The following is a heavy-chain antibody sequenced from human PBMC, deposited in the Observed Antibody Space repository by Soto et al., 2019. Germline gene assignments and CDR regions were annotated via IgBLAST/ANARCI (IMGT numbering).Heavy chain of an antibody. CDR1: GFTFDDYG. CDR3: ARYGSFRPLPQYFDY. V-gene: IGHV3-20*04. Sequence: EVQLVESGGGVVRPGGSLRLSCAAAGFTFDDYGMSWVSQAPGKGLEWVSGINWNGGSTGYADSVKGRFTISRDNAKNSLYLQMNSLRAEDTALYYCARYGSFRPLPQYFDYWGQGTLVTVSS. CDR2: INWNGGST. D-gene: IGHD3-16*02. J-gene: IGHJ4*02.